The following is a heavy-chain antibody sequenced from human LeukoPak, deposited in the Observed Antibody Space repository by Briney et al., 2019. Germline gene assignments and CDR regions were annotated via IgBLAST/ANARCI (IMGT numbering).Heavy chain of an antibody. J-gene: IGHJ4*02. CDR2: ISSSTHYK. Sequence: GGSLRLSCAASGFTFSSYAMTWVRQAPGKGLEWISSISSSTHYKYYADSVRGRFTICRSNAKNSLYLQMNRLRAEDTAVYYCAREDLGLYSSGYYYPTNFDNWGQATVPTVSS. CDR3: AREDLGLYSSGYYYPTNFDN. CDR1: GFTFSSYA. V-gene: IGHV3-21*01. D-gene: IGHD3-22*01.